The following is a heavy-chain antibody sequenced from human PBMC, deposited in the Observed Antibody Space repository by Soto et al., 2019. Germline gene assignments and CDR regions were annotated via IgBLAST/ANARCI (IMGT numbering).Heavy chain of an antibody. V-gene: IGHV4-59*08. J-gene: IGHJ4*02. CDR1: GGSISSYY. CDR3: ARRWGPGFDY. CDR2: IYYSGST. D-gene: IGHD7-27*01. Sequence: SETLSLTCTVSGGSISSYYWSWIRQPPGKGLEWIGYIYYSGSTNYNPSLKSRVTISVDTSKNQFSLKLSSVTAADTAVYYRARRWGPGFDYWGQGTLVTVSS.